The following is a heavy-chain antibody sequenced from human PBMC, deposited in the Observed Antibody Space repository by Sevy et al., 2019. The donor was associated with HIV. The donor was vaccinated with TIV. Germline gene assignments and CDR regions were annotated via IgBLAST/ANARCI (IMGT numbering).Heavy chain of an antibody. V-gene: IGHV3-21*01. D-gene: IGHD1-26*01. J-gene: IGHJ4*02. CDR2: ISSSGVYE. CDR3: ARVPDSGGRGRADY. Sequence: GGSLRLSCAASGFSFNAYTFYWVRQAPGEGLEWISSISSSGVYEYYADSVRGRFTISRDNAKNSLSLQMNGLRVEDTGVYYCARVPDSGGRGRADYWGQGTRVTVSS. CDR1: GFSFNAYT.